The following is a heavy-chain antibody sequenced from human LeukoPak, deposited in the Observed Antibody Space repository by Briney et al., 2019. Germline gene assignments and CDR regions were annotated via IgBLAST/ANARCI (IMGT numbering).Heavy chain of an antibody. D-gene: IGHD3-10*01. J-gene: IGHJ6*02. CDR3: ARVNYYGSGSRYYYYGMDV. V-gene: IGHV4-31*03. CDR1: GGSISSGGYS. CDR2: IYYSGST. Sequence: NSSQTLSLTCTVSGGSISSGGYSWSWIRQHPGKGLEWIGYIYYSGSTYYDPSLKSRVTISVDTSKNQFSLKLSSVTAADTAVYYCARVNYYGSGSRYYYYGMDVWGQGTTVTVSS.